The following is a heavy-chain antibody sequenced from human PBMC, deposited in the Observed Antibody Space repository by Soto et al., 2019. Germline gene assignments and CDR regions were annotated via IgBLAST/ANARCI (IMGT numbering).Heavy chain of an antibody. CDR2: IKPDGSER. CDR3: SRHSCCLSGPLDY. CDR1: GFTFSRHW. V-gene: IGHV3-7*05. D-gene: IGHD5-12*01. J-gene: IGHJ4*02. Sequence: EVQLVESGGTLVPPGGSLRLSCAASGFTFSRHWMSWVRQAPGKGLEWVANIKPDGSERDYVDTLKGRFTIPKDNVENSLYLQMNDLSVEDTAVCSCSRHSCCLSGPLDYWGPGTLVTVSS.